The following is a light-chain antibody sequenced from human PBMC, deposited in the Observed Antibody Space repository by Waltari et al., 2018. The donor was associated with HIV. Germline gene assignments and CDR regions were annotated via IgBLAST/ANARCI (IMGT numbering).Light chain of an antibody. V-gene: IGLV2-14*01. CDR1: SSDVGGYIY. CDR2: DVS. Sequence: QSALTQPASVSGSPGQSITISCTGTSSDVGGYIYVSWYQQPPGKAPKLMIYDVSNRPSGVSNRFSGSKSGNTASLTISGLQAEDEADYYCSSYTSSSTPWVFGGGTKLTVL. CDR3: SSYTSSSTPWV. J-gene: IGLJ3*02.